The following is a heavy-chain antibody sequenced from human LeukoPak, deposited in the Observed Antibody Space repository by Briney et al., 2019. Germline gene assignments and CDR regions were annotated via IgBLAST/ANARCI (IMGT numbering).Heavy chain of an antibody. J-gene: IGHJ5*02. CDR2: IYPGGSDT. D-gene: IGHD6-19*01. V-gene: IGHV5-51*01. CDR3: ARGSSDLSGWFDP. Sequence: GESLKISCKGSGYSFTNYWIGWVRQMPGKGLEWMGIIYPGGSDTRYNPSFQGQVTISADKSISTAYLQWSSLKASDTAMYYCARGSSDLSGWFDPWGQGTLVTVSS. CDR1: GYSFTNYW.